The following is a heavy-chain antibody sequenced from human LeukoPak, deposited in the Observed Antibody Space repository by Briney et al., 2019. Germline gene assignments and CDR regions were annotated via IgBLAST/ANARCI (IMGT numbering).Heavy chain of an antibody. Sequence: ASVKVSCKASGYTFTSYYMHWVRQAPGQGLEWMGIINPSGGSTSYAQKFQGRVTMTRDTSTSTVYMELSSLRSEDTAVYYCARVAFLTGYSYYYYGMDVWGQGPRSPSP. CDR1: GYTFTSYY. CDR2: INPSGGST. D-gene: IGHD3-9*01. CDR3: ARVAFLTGYSYYYYGMDV. V-gene: IGHV1-46*01. J-gene: IGHJ6*02.